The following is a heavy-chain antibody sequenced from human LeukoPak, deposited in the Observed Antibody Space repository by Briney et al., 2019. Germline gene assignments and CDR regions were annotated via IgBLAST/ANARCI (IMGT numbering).Heavy chain of an antibody. Sequence: GGSLRLSCAASGFTFSNYGMNWVRQAPGKGLEWVSYFSSSGAINYADSVKGRFTISRDNAKSSLFLQMNSLRAEDTAVYYCARRYGLGNYYTFDIWGQGTMVTVSS. V-gene: IGHV3-48*01. J-gene: IGHJ3*02. CDR2: FSSSGAI. D-gene: IGHD3-10*01. CDR1: GFTFSNYG. CDR3: ARRYGLGNYYTFDI.